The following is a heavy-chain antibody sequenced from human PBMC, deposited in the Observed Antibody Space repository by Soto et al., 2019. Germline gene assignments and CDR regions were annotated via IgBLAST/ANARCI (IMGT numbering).Heavy chain of an antibody. D-gene: IGHD3-3*01. CDR1: GYTFTRYD. J-gene: IGHJ6*03. V-gene: IGHV1-8*01. CDR2: MNPNSGNT. CDR3: ARGGPYYDFWSGYYIYYYYYMDV. Sequence: QVQLVQSGAEVKKPGASVKFSCKASGYTFTRYDINWVRQATGQGLEWMGWMNPNSGNTGYAQKFQGRVTMTRNTSIRTAYMELSSLRSEDTDVYYCARGGPYYDFWSGYYIYYYYYMDVWGKGTTVTVSS.